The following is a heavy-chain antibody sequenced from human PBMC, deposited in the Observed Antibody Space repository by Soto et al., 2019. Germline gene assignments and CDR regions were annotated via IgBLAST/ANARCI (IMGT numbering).Heavy chain of an antibody. CDR2: ISYDGSNK. CDR3: ARAPPRGIAAPGTWGSGMDV. J-gene: IGHJ6*02. D-gene: IGHD6-13*01. CDR1: RFSFSSYS. V-gene: IGHV3-30-3*01. Sequence: EGSLRLSCTASRFSFSSYSLHWVRQTPGKGLEWVAVISYDGSNKYYADSVKGRFTVSRDSPKNTLFLQMNSLKPEHTAVYYCARAPPRGIAAPGTWGSGMDVWGQGTTVTVSS.